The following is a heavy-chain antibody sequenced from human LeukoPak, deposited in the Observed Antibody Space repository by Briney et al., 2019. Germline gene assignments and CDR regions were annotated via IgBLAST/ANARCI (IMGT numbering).Heavy chain of an antibody. V-gene: IGHV3-21*01. CDR1: GFTFSSYS. CDR3: ARTGIGGYDHLRQGYMDV. D-gene: IGHD5-12*01. J-gene: IGHJ6*03. CDR2: ISSRSSSYI. Sequence: PGGSLRLSCAASGFTFSSYSMNWVRQAPGKGLEWVSSISSRSSSYIYYADSVKGRFTISRDNAKNSLYLQMNSLRAEDTAVYYCARTGIGGYDHLRQGYMDVWGKGTTVTVSS.